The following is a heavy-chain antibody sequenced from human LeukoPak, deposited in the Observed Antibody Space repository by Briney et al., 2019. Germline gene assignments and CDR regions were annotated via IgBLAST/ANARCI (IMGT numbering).Heavy chain of an antibody. D-gene: IGHD2-15*01. CDR2: ISSTSITI. Sequence: GGSLRLSCAASGFTFSSYSMIWVRQAPGKGLEWVSYISSTSITILYADSVKGRFTITRDNARNSLHLQMNSLRAEDTAVYYCARFSSQVAAVDYWGQGTLVTVSS. CDR3: ARFSSQVAAVDY. CDR1: GFTFSSYS. V-gene: IGHV3-48*04. J-gene: IGHJ4*02.